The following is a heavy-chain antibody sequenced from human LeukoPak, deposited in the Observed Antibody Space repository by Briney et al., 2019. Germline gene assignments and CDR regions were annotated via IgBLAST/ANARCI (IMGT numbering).Heavy chain of an antibody. D-gene: IGHD2-15*01. Sequence: SETLSLTCTVSGGSITGYYWSWIRQPAGKGLEWIGRTYTSGITDYNPSLKSRVTMSVDTSKNQFSLKLSSVTAADTAVYYCARDCSGGSCYPAAFDIWGQGTMVTVSS. V-gene: IGHV4-4*07. CDR1: GGSITGYY. J-gene: IGHJ3*02. CDR2: TYTSGIT. CDR3: ARDCSGGSCYPAAFDI.